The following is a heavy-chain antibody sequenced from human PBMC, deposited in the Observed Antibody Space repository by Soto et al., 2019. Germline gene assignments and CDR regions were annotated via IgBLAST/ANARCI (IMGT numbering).Heavy chain of an antibody. D-gene: IGHD3-16*01. CDR3: ARDQSESLAAQKFDY. J-gene: IGHJ4*02. V-gene: IGHV3-11*01. CDR2: ISSSGVNR. Sequence: QVQLVESGGDLVKPGGSLRLSCAASGFTFSDYYMIWIRQAPGRGLEWVSYISSSGVNRYYADSVKGRFTISRDNAKNSLFLQMNSLRAEDTAVYFCARDQSESLAAQKFDYWGQGTLVTVSS. CDR1: GFTFSDYY.